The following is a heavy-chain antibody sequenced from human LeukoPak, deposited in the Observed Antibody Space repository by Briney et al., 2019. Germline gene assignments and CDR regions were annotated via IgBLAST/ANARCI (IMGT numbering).Heavy chain of an antibody. J-gene: IGHJ4*02. CDR3: ARVLEGCSGGSCYNYFDY. CDR2: IYYSGST. V-gene: IGHV4-39*01. Sequence: SETLSLTCTVSGGSISSSSYYWGWIRQPPGKGLEWIGGIYYSGSTYYSPSLKSRVTISVDTSKNQFSLKLSSVTAADTAVYYCARVLEGCSGGSCYNYFDYWGQGTLVTVSS. CDR1: GGSISSSSYY. D-gene: IGHD2-15*01.